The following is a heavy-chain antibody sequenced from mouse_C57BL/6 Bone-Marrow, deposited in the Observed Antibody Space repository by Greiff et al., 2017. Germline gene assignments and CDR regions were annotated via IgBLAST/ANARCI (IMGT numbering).Heavy chain of an antibody. D-gene: IGHD1-1*01. CDR1: GYTFTDYN. V-gene: IGHV1-22*01. J-gene: IGHJ1*03. CDR3: ARPHYYGSSYVGYFDV. Sequence: DVQLQESGPELVKPGASVKMSCKASGYTFTDYNMHWVKQSHGKSLEWIGYINPNNGGTSYNQKFKGKATLTVNKSSSTAYMELRSLTSEDSAVYYCARPHYYGSSYVGYFDVWGTGTTVTVSS. CDR2: INPNNGGT.